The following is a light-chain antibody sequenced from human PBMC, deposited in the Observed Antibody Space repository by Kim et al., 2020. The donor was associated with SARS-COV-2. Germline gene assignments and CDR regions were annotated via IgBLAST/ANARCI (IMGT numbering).Light chain of an antibody. Sequence: SSELTQDPAVSVALGQTVRITCQGDSLRSYYASWYQQKPGQAPVLVIYGKNNQPSGIPDRFSGSSSGNTASLTITGAQAEDEADYYCNSRDSSGNQWVFG. V-gene: IGLV3-19*01. CDR2: GKN. J-gene: IGLJ3*02. CDR3: NSRDSSGNQWV. CDR1: SLRSYY.